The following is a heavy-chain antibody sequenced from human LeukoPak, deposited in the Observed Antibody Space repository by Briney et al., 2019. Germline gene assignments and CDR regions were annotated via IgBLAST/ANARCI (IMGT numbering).Heavy chain of an antibody. CDR1: GLTFSSYW. D-gene: IGHD3-22*01. Sequence: GGSLRLSCAASGLTFSSYWMSWVRHAPGKGLEWVASIKQDGSEKYYVDSVKGRFTISRDNAKNSLYLQMNSLRAEDTAVYYCARSSGYYPRGAFDIRGQGTMVTVSS. CDR3: ARSSGYYPRGAFDI. CDR2: IKQDGSEK. V-gene: IGHV3-7*01. J-gene: IGHJ3*02.